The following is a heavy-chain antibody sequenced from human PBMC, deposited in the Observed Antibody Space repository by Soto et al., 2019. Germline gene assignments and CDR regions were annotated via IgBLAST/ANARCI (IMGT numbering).Heavy chain of an antibody. V-gene: IGHV4-39*02. CDR3: TGEQFACVWS. D-gene: IGHD3-16*01. Sequence: QLQLQESGPGLVKPSETLSLTCTVSGDSISSSFYYWGWVRQPPGKGLEWIGTIHYTWSTFYNPSRKSRLTLSVDTSKNQFSLMLTSVAAADTSVYYCTGEQFACVWSWGQGTLVTVSS. J-gene: IGHJ5*02. CDR1: GDSISSSFYY. CDR2: IHYTWST.